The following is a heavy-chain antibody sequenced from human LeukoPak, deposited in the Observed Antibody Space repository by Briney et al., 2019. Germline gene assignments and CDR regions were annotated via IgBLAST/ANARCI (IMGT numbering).Heavy chain of an antibody. J-gene: IGHJ4*02. Sequence: GESLKISCQGFGYSFRDYWIGWVRQMPGKGLEWMGIIYPGDSDTRYSPSFQGQVTISADKSISTAYLQWSSLKASDTAMYYCARLGDYGDYPVNYYFDYWGQGTLVTVSS. D-gene: IGHD4-17*01. CDR3: ARLGDYGDYPVNYYFDY. V-gene: IGHV5-51*01. CDR2: IYPGDSDT. CDR1: GYSFRDYW.